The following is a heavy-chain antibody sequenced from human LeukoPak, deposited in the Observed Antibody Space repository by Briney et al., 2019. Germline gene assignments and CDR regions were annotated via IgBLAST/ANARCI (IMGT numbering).Heavy chain of an antibody. D-gene: IGHD6-13*01. J-gene: IGHJ5*02. CDR1: GFTFSSYG. CDR2: IRYDGGKE. CDR3: APSEEKQQLDP. Sequence: GGSLRLSCAASGFTFSSYGMHWVRQAPGQGLEWVALIRYDGGKEYYADSVKGRFTISRDNSKNTLYLQMSSLRAEDTAVYYCAPSEEKQQLDPWGQGTLVTVSS. V-gene: IGHV3-30*02.